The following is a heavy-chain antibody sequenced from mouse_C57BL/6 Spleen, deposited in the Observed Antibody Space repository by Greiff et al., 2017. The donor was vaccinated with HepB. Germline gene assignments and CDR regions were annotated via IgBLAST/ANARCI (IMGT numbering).Heavy chain of an antibody. CDR1: GYTFTDHT. Sequence: VKLVESDAELVKPGASVKISCKVSGYTFTDHTIHWMKQRPEQGLEWIGYIYPRDGSTKYNEKFKGKATLTADKSSSTAYMQLNSLTSEDSAVYFCARSRAYYGYDFWYFDVWGTGTTVTVSS. CDR2: IYPRDGST. CDR3: ARSRAYYGYDFWYFDV. V-gene: IGHV1-78*01. J-gene: IGHJ1*03. D-gene: IGHD2-9*01.